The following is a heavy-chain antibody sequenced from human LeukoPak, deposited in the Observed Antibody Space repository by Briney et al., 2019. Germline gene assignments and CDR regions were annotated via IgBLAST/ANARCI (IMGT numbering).Heavy chain of an antibody. CDR3: ARDHGPRGYCSGGSCYWFDP. V-gene: IGHV4-31*03. D-gene: IGHD2-15*01. CDR1: GGSLSSGGYY. CDR2: IYYSGST. Sequence: SQTLSLTCTVSGGSLSSGGYYWSWIRQHPGKGLEWIGYIYYSGSTYYNPSLKSRVTISVDTSKNQFSLKLRSVTAADTSVYYCARDHGPRGYCSGGSCYWFDPWGQGTLVTVSS. J-gene: IGHJ5*02.